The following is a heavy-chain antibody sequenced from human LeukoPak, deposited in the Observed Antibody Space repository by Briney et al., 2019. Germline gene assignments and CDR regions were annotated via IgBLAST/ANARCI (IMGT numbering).Heavy chain of an antibody. D-gene: IGHD3-3*01. V-gene: IGHV1-69*06. CDR1: GGTFSSYA. CDR3: ASFGVAGIHLPFDP. Sequence: SVKVSCKASGGTFSSYAASWVRQAPGQGLEWVGGIIPILGTINYAQKFQGRVTITADKSTSTAYMELSSLRSEDTAVYYCASFGVAGIHLPFDPWGQGTLVTVSS. CDR2: IIPILGTI. J-gene: IGHJ5*02.